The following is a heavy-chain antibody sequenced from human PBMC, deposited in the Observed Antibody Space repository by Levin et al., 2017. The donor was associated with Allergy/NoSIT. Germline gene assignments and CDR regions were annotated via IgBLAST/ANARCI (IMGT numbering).Heavy chain of an antibody. CDR1: GFTFSSYW. D-gene: IGHD6-13*01. CDR2: IKQDGSET. V-gene: IGHV3-7*01. J-gene: IGHJ4*02. CDR3: ARAAAPGTVDY. Sequence: GESLKISCAASGFTFSSYWMSWVRQAPGKGLEWVANIKQDGSETYHVDSVKGRFTISRDNAKNSLYLQMNSLRGEDTAVYYCARAAAPGTVDYWGQGTLVTVSS.